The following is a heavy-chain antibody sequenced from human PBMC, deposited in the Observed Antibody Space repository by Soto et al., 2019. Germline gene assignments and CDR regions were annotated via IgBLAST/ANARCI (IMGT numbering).Heavy chain of an antibody. J-gene: IGHJ6*02. CDR2: LSAPGVTT. V-gene: IGHV3-23*01. CDR1: GFVFSSYA. Sequence: PGGSLRLSCAASGFVFSSYAMTWVRQAPGKGLEWVSTLSAPGVTTYYADSVQGRFTISRDNSKNTLYLLMDSLRAEDTAVYYCAKDTTYCDDTRGHPYAMDVWGQGTTVTVSS. CDR3: AKDTTYCDDTRGHPYAMDV. D-gene: IGHD3-22*01.